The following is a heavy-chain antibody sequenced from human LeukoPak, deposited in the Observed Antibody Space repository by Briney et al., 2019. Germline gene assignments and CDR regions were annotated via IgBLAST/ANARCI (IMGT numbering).Heavy chain of an antibody. D-gene: IGHD1-26*01. CDR3: ARGLSSAGMDV. V-gene: IGHV3-21*01. CDR1: GFTFSSYS. CDR2: ISSSSSYI. Sequence: GGSLRLSCAASGFTFSSYSMNWVRQAPGKGLEWVSSISSSSSYIYYADSVKGRFTISRDNAKNSLYLQMNSLRAEDTAVYYCARGLSSAGMDVWGQGTTVTVSS. J-gene: IGHJ6*02.